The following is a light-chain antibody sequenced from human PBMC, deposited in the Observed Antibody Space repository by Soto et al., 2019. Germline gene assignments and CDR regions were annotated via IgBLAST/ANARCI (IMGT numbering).Light chain of an antibody. CDR2: GAS. CDR3: QYYSTSFLYT. Sequence: EIVLTQSPGTLSLSPGERATLSCRASQSVSSRYFAWYQQKLGQAPRLLIYGASTRATGIPDRFSGSGSGTDFTLTISRLEPEDFAVYYCQYYSTSFLYTFGQGTKLEIK. CDR1: QSVSSRY. J-gene: IGKJ2*01. V-gene: IGKV3-20*01.